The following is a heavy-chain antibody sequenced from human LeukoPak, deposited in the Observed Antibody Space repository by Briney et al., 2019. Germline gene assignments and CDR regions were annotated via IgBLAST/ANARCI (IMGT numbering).Heavy chain of an antibody. Sequence: PSESLSLTCAVYGGSFGVYYWSWIRQPPGKGLEWIGEINHSGSTNYNPSLKSRVTISVDMSKNQFSLKLSSVTAADTAVYYCAGPGAGALDYWGQGTLVTVSS. CDR2: INHSGST. CDR1: GGSFGVYY. J-gene: IGHJ4*02. V-gene: IGHV4-34*01. CDR3: AGPGAGALDY. D-gene: IGHD3-10*01.